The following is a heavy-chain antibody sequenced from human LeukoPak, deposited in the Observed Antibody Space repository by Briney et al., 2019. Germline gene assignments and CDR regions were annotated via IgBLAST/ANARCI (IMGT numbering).Heavy chain of an antibody. Sequence: ASVKVSCKASGYTFTSYGISWVRQAPGQGLEWMGWINTNTGNPTYAQGFTGRFVFSLDTSVSTAYLQISSLKAEDTAVYYCASSPLGYCTNGVCYTGVYWGQGTLVTVSS. D-gene: IGHD2-8*01. CDR3: ASSPLGYCTNGVCYTGVY. CDR2: INTNTGNP. V-gene: IGHV7-4-1*02. J-gene: IGHJ4*02. CDR1: GYTFTSYG.